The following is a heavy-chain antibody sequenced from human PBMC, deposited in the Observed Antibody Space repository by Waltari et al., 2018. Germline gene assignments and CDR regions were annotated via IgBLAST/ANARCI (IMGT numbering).Heavy chain of an antibody. CDR1: GYTFTSYA. J-gene: IGHJ6*02. Sequence: QVQLVQAGSELKKPGASVKVSCKASGYTFTSYAMNWVRQAPGQGLEWMGWINTNNGNPTYAQGFTGRFVFSLDTSVSTAYLQISSLKAEDTAVYYCARDYASIAARRSYYYYGMDVWGQGTTVTVSS. D-gene: IGHD6-6*01. CDR2: INTNNGNP. V-gene: IGHV7-4-1*02. CDR3: ARDYASIAARRSYYYYGMDV.